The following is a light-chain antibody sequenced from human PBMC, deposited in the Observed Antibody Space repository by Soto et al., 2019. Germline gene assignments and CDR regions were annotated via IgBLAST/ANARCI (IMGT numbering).Light chain of an antibody. CDR1: QTISSW. CDR2: KAS. CDR3: QHYNSYSEA. V-gene: IGKV1-5*03. J-gene: IGKJ1*01. Sequence: DIQMTQSPSTLSGSVGDSVTITCRASQTISSWLAWYQQNPGKAPKLLIYKASTLKSGVPSRFSGSGSGTEFTLTSSSLQPDDFATYYCQHYNSYSEAFGQGTKVDIK.